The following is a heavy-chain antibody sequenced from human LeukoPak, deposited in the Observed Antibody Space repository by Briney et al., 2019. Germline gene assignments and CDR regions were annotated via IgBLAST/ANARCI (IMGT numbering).Heavy chain of an antibody. CDR3: ARRTRLRFFHGY. J-gene: IGHJ4*02. CDR2: INHSGST. CDR1: GGSFSGYY. D-gene: IGHD3-3*01. Sequence: SETLSLTCAVYGGSFSGYYWSWIRQPLGKGLEWVGEINHSGSTNYNPSLKSRVTISVDTSKNQFSLKLSSVTAADTAVYYCARRTRLRFFHGYWGQGTLVTVSS. V-gene: IGHV4-34*01.